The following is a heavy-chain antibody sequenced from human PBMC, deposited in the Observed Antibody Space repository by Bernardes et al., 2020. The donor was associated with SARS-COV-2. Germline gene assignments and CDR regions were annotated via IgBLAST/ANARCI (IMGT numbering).Heavy chain of an antibody. D-gene: IGHD3-3*01. CDR3: ARGVITIFGVVNAKYNWFDP. CDR2: ISSSSSTI. V-gene: IGHV3-48*04. CDR1: GFTFSSYS. J-gene: IGHJ5*02. Sequence: GSLRLSCAASGFTFSSYSMNWVRQAPGKGLEWVSYISSSSSTIYYADSVKGRFTISRDNAKNSLYLQMNSLRAEDTAVYYCARGVITIFGVVNAKYNWFDPWGQGTLVTVSS.